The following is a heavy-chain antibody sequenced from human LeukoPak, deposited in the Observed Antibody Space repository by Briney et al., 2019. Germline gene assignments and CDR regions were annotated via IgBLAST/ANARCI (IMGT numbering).Heavy chain of an antibody. J-gene: IGHJ3*02. V-gene: IGHV3-21*01. CDR1: VFTFSSYS. CDR3: ARGIAAAGTLI. D-gene: IGHD6-13*01. CDR2: ISSSSSYK. Sequence: PGGSLRLSCAASVFTFSSYSMNGVRQAPGKGREWVSHISSSSSYKYYTDSVKGRFTISRDNDKNSLYLQMNSLRAEDTAVYYCARGIAAAGTLIWGEGTMLTVSS.